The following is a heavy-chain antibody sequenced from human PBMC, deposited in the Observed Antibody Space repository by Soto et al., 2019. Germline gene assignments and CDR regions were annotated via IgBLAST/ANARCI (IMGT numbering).Heavy chain of an antibody. CDR1: GGTFSNYA. V-gene: IGHV1-69*01. CDR3: ARVVILVPTSSTHYYYHVDV. J-gene: IGHJ6*02. Sequence: QVQLVQSGAEVRKPGSSVTVSCKASGGTFSNYAISWVRQAPGQGLEWMGGIIPIVGTGSYAQKFQGRVTITADEPTTTAYMELSSLRFEGTAVYYCARVVILVPTSSTHYYYHVDVWGPGTTVTVSS. CDR2: IIPIVGTG. D-gene: IGHD2-2*01.